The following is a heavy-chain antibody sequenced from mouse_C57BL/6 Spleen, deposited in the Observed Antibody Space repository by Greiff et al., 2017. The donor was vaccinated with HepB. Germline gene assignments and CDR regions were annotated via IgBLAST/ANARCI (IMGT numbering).Heavy chain of an antibody. CDR3: TRDGNYHAWFAY. Sequence: EVHLVESGEGLVKPGGSLKLSCAASGFTFSSYAMSWVRQTPEKRLEWVAYISSGGDYIYYADTVKGRFTISRDNARNTLYLQMSSLKSEDTAMYYCTRDGNYHAWFAYWGQGTLVTVSA. CDR1: GFTFSSYA. D-gene: IGHD2-1*01. CDR2: ISSGGDYI. V-gene: IGHV5-9-1*02. J-gene: IGHJ3*01.